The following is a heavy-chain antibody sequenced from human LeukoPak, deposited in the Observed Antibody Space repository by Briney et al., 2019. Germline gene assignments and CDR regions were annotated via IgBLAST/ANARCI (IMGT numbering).Heavy chain of an antibody. CDR2: IYYSGSN. J-gene: IGHJ6*03. Sequence: PSETLSLTCTVSGRSISNKYWRWIRQPPGKGLEWIVYIYYSGSNNYNPSLKSRVNILVNTFKNQFSRKLSSVTAADTAVYFCARDWGGEARPGYMDVWGKGTTVTVSS. CDR1: GRSISNKY. CDR3: ARDWGGEARPGYMDV. D-gene: IGHD6-6*01. V-gene: IGHV4-59*01.